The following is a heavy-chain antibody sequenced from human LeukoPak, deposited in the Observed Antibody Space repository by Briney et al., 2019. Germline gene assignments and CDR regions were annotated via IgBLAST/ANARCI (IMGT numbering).Heavy chain of an antibody. CDR3: AGTTVTTSPDFDY. V-gene: IGHV1-2*02. J-gene: IGHJ4*02. Sequence: ASVKVSCKASGYTFTGYSMHWVRQAPGQGLEWMGWINPNSGGTNYAQKFQGRVTMTRDTSISTAYMELSRLRSDGTAVYYCAGTTVTTSPDFDYWGQGTLVTVSS. CDR2: INPNSGGT. CDR1: GYTFTGYS. D-gene: IGHD4-11*01.